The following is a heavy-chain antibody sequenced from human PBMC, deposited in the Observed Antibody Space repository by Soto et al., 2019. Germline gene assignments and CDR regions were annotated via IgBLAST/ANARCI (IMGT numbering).Heavy chain of an antibody. CDR1: GYTFTSYD. J-gene: IGHJ6*02. Sequence: ASVKVSCKASGYTFTSYDINWVRQATGQGLEWMGWMNPNSGNTGYAQKFQGRVTMTRNTSISTAYMELSSLRSEDTAVYYCARGRGNTIFGVVIYYYGMDVWGQGTTVTVS. CDR2: MNPNSGNT. V-gene: IGHV1-8*01. D-gene: IGHD3-3*01. CDR3: ARGRGNTIFGVVIYYYGMDV.